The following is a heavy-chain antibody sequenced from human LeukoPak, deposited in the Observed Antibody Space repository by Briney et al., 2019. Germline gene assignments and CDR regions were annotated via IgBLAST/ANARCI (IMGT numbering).Heavy chain of an antibody. Sequence: VASVKVSCKASGGTFSSYAISWVRQAPGQGLEWMGGIIPILGIANYAQKFQGRVTITADKSTSTAYMELSSLRSEDTAVYYCASHSRIAAAAVLGGQGTLVTVSS. CDR2: IIPILGIA. V-gene: IGHV1-69*04. CDR1: GGTFSSYA. J-gene: IGHJ4*02. D-gene: IGHD6-13*01. CDR3: ASHSRIAAAAVL.